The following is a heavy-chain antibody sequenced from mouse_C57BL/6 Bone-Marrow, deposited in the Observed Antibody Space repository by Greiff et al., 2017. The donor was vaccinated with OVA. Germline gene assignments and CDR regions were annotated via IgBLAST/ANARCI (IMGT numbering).Heavy chain of an antibody. Sequence: VQLQQSGPELVKPGASVKISCKASGYAFSSSWMNWVKQRPGKGLEWIGRIYPGDGDTNYNGKFKGKATLTADKSSSTAYMQLSSLTSEDSAVSSCARYDNEYEVGDNWGEGTTLSVSS. CDR1: GYAFSSSW. D-gene: IGHD2-4*01. CDR2: IYPGDGDT. V-gene: IGHV1-82*01. CDR3: ARYDNEYEVGDN. J-gene: IGHJ2*01.